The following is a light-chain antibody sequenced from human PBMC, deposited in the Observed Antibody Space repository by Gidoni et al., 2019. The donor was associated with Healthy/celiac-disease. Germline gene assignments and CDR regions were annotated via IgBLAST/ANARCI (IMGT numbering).Light chain of an antibody. CDR1: QSVSSSY. CDR3: QQYGSSPVT. J-gene: IGKJ3*01. Sequence: EIVLTQSPGTLSLSPGERATLSCRASQSVSSSYLAWYQQKPGQAPRLLINGASSRATGIPDRFSGSGSGTEFTLTISRLEPEDVAVYYCQQYGSSPVTFGPGTKVDIK. V-gene: IGKV3-20*01. CDR2: GAS.